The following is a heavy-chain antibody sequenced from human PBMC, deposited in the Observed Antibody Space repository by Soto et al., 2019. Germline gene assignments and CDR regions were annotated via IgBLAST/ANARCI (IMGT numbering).Heavy chain of an antibody. D-gene: IGHD2-15*01. CDR2: IYHSGST. J-gene: IGHJ4*02. Sequence: QLQLQESGSGLVKPSQTLSLTCAVSGGSISSGGYSWSWIRQPPGKGLEWIGYIYHSGSTYYNPSLKSRGTISVDRSKNQSSLKRSSVTAADTAGYYCARGQVVAAQHWGQGTLVTVSS. CDR1: GGSISSGGYS. V-gene: IGHV4-30-2*01. CDR3: ARGQVVAAQH.